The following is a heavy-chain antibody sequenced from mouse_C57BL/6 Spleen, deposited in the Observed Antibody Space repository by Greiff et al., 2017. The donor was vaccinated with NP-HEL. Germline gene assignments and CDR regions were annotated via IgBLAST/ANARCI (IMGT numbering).Heavy chain of an antibody. D-gene: IGHD2-3*01. J-gene: IGHJ2*01. CDR3: ARDPDGYYVGY. CDR1: GFTFSSYA. Sequence: EVKLVESGGGLVKPGGSLKLSCAASGFTFSSYAMSWVRQTPEKRLEWVATISDGGSYTYYPDNVKGRFTISRDNAKNNLYLQMSHLKSEDTAMYYCARDPDGYYVGYWGQGTTLTVSS. V-gene: IGHV5-4*01. CDR2: ISDGGSYT.